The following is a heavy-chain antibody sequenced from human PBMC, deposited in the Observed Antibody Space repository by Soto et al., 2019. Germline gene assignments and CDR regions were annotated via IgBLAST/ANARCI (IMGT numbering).Heavy chain of an antibody. CDR2: MNPNSGNT. Sequence: TSVKVCCKASGYAFASCYSSWVRQATGQGLEWMGWMNPNSGNTGYAQKFQGRVTMTRNTSISTAYMELSSLRSEDTAVYYCARENSRWFDPWGQGTLVTVSS. D-gene: IGHD3-22*01. CDR1: GYAFASCY. V-gene: IGHV1-8*01. CDR3: ARENSRWFDP. J-gene: IGHJ5*02.